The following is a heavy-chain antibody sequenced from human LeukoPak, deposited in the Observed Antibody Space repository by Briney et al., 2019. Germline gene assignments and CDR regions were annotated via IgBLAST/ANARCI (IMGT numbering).Heavy chain of an antibody. J-gene: IGHJ5*02. V-gene: IGHV1-2*02. CDR2: INPNSGGT. CDR1: GYTFTGYY. CDR3: AREIIAARPGKWFDP. Sequence: PMASVKVSCKASGYTFTGYYMHWVRQAPGQGLEWMGWINPNSGGTNYAQKFQGRVTMTKDTSIKTAYIELSRLGSEDTAVYYCAREIIAARPGKWFDPWGQGTLVTVSS. D-gene: IGHD6-6*01.